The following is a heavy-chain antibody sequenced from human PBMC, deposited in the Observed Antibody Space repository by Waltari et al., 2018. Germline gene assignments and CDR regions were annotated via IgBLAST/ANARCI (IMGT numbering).Heavy chain of an antibody. CDR3: ARDRREYSSSSGGLDY. V-gene: IGHV4-4*07. Sequence: QVQLQESGPGLVKPSETLSLTCTVSGGSISSYYWSWIRQPAGKGLEWIGRIYTSGSTNYNPAVKSRVNMAVDTSKNQFSLKRSCVTAADTAVYYCARDRREYSSSSGGLDYWGQGTLVTVSS. J-gene: IGHJ4*02. CDR1: GGSISSYY. D-gene: IGHD6-6*01. CDR2: IYTSGST.